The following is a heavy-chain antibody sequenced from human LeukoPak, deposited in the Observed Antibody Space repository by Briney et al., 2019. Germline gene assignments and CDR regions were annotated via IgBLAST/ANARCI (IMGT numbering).Heavy chain of an antibody. CDR3: ARDENWGPDY. V-gene: IGHV1-2*02. CDR2: IHAGTGDT. CDR1: GYTFTGHY. J-gene: IGHJ4*02. Sequence: ASVKVSCKASGYTFTGHYMHWVRQAPGHGLEWMGWIHAGTGDTNYAQKFQGRFTMTRDTSISTLYMELNRLTSDDTAVYFCARDENWGPDYWGQGTRVTVSS. D-gene: IGHD7-27*01.